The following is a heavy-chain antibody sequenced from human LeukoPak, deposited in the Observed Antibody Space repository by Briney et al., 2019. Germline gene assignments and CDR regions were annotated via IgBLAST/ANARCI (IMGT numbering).Heavy chain of an antibody. D-gene: IGHD3-10*01. CDR1: GGSISSGGYY. Sequence: SETLSLTCTVSGGSISSGGYYWSWIRQPPGKGLEWIGYIYQSGSTYYNPSLKSRVTISVDRSKNQFSLKLSSVTAADTAVYYCARTMVRGVAAFDIWGQGTMVTVSS. V-gene: IGHV4-30-2*01. CDR2: IYQSGST. J-gene: IGHJ3*02. CDR3: ARTMVRGVAAFDI.